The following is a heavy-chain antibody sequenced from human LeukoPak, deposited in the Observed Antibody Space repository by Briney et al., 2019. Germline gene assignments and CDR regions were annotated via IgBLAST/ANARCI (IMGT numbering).Heavy chain of an antibody. CDR3: ARRYCSGGSCYSDNWFDP. V-gene: IGHV4-39*01. D-gene: IGHD2-15*01. J-gene: IGHJ5*02. Sequence: PSETLSLTCTVSGGSISSSSYYWGWIRQPPGKGLEWIGSIYYSGSTYYNPSLKSRVTISVDTSKNQFSLKLSSVTAADTAVYYCARRYCSGGSCYSDNWFDPWGQGTLVIVSS. CDR1: GGSISSSSYY. CDR2: IYYSGST.